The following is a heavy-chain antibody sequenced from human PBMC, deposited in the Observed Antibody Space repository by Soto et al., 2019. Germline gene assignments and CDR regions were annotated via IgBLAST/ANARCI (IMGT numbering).Heavy chain of an antibody. D-gene: IGHD6-19*01. V-gene: IGHV1-18*01. J-gene: IGHJ5*02. CDR3: ARAYRVLSTVSSGWKLPFSFVP. CDR2: ISAYNGNT. Sequence: GASVKVSCKASGYTFTSYGISWVRQAPGQGLEWMGWISAYNGNTNYAQKLQGRVTTTTDTSTSTAYMELRSLRSDDTAVYYCARAYRVLSTVSSGWKLPFSFVPWG. CDR1: GYTFTSYG.